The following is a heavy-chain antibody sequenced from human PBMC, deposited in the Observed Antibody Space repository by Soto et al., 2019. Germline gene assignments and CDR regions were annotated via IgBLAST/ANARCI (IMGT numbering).Heavy chain of an antibody. J-gene: IGHJ2*01. D-gene: IGHD3-10*01. CDR3: ARGRGDGYNQNWYFDL. V-gene: IGHV4-34*01. CDR1: GGSFSGYY. Sequence: SETLSLTCAVYGGSFSGYYWIWIRHPPGKGLEWIGEINNGGSSNYNPSLKSRGSMSVGTSNNQFSLKLTSVTAADTAVYYCARGRGDGYNQNWYFDLWGSGTLVTVSS. CDR2: INNGGSS.